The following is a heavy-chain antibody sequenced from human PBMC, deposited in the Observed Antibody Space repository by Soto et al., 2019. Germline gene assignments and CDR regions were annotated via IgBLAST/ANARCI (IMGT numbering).Heavy chain of an antibody. CDR1: GCTFSSYA. J-gene: IGHJ2*01. Sequence: VQLVQSGAEVKKPGSSVKVSCKASGCTFSSYAISWVLQAPGQGIEWMGGIIPIFGTANYAQKFQGRVTINADESTRTAYMGLSSLRSEDTAVYYVARDGRGLQAHYYFDLYGRGTLVTVSA. D-gene: IGHD1-26*01. CDR3: ARDGRGLQAHYYFDL. V-gene: IGHV1-69*12. CDR2: IIPIFGTA.